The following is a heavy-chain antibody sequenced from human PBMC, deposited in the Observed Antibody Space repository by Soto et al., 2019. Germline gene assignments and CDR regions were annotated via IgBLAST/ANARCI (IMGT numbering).Heavy chain of an antibody. CDR2: ISPIPGTA. CDR3: ARSQGSSTSLEIYYYYYYGMDV. J-gene: IGHJ6*02. V-gene: IGHV1-69*01. D-gene: IGHD2-2*01. Sequence: QVQLVQSGAEVKKPGSSVKVSCKASGGTFSSYAISWVRQAPGQGLEWMGGISPIPGTANYAPKFQGRVTITADESTSTAYMELSSLRSEDTAVYYCARSQGSSTSLEIYYYYYYGMDVWGQGTKVTVSS. CDR1: GGTFSSYA.